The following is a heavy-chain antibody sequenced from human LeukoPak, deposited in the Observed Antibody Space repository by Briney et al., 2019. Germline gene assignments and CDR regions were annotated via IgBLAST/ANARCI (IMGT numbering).Heavy chain of an antibody. CDR2: IYYGGST. J-gene: IGHJ2*01. CDR3: ARTSYYGSGTWYFDL. D-gene: IGHD3-10*01. CDR1: GGSISSSNYY. V-gene: IGHV4-39*07. Sequence: SETLSLTCTVSGGSISSSNYYWGWIRQPPGKGLEWIGSIYYGGSTYYSPSLKSRVTISVDTSKNQFSLKVTSVTAADTAVYYCARTSYYGSGTWYFDLWGRGTLVSVSS.